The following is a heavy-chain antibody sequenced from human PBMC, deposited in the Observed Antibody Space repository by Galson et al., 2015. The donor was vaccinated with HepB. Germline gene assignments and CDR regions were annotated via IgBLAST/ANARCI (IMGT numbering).Heavy chain of an antibody. CDR2: ISYDGGNK. D-gene: IGHD6-19*01. CDR1: GFTFSSYG. J-gene: IGHJ3*02. CDR3: AREAVAFDI. Sequence: SLRLSCAASGFTFSSYGMHWVRQAPGKGLEWVAVISYDGGNKYYVDSVKGRFTISRDNSKNTLYLEINSLRAEDTAVYHCAREAVAFDIWGQGTVVTVSS. V-gene: IGHV3-30*04.